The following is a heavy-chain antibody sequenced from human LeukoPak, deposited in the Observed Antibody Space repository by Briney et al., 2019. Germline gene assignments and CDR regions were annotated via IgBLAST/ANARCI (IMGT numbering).Heavy chain of an antibody. CDR1: GGSISSSSYY. V-gene: IGHV4-39*01. CDR3: ARLGESYYYFDY. CDR2: IYYSGST. J-gene: IGHJ4*02. D-gene: IGHD1-26*01. Sequence: SETLSLSCTVSGGSISSSSYYWGWIRQPPGKGLEWIGSIYYSGSTYYNPSLKSRVTISVDTSKNQFSLKLSSVTAADTAVYYCARLGESYYYFDYWGQGTLVTVSS.